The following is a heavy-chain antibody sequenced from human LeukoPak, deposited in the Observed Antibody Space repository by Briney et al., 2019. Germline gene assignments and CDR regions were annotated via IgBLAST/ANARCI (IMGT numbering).Heavy chain of an antibody. D-gene: IGHD3-22*01. CDR1: GGSISSSSYY. CDR2: IYYSGST. V-gene: IGHV4-39*01. CDR3: ARQLWVIRGRAFDY. Sequence: SETLSLTCTVSGGSISSSSYYWGWIRQPPGKGLEWIGSIYYSGSTYYNPSLKSRVTIPVDTSKNQFSLKLSSVTAADTAVYYCARQLWVIRGRAFDYWGQGTLVTVSS. J-gene: IGHJ4*02.